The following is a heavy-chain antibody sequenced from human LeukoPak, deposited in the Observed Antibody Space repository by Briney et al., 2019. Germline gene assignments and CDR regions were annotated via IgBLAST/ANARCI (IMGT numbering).Heavy chain of an antibody. CDR2: MSSSGTYT. Sequence: GGSLRLSCAASGFTFGDYYMSWIRQAPGKGLEGVSYMSSSGTYTNYADSVKGRFTISRDNAKNSLYLQMNSLRAEDTAVYYCATATATGSSFPDYWGQGTLVTVSS. V-gene: IGHV3-11*06. CDR3: ATATATGSSFPDY. D-gene: IGHD3-9*01. J-gene: IGHJ4*02. CDR1: GFTFGDYY.